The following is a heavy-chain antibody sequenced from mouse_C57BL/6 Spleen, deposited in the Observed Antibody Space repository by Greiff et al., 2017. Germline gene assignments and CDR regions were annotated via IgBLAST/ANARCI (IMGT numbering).Heavy chain of an antibody. J-gene: IGHJ4*01. CDR2: IDPSDSYT. D-gene: IGHD2-3*01. CDR3: ARIDGYYRAMDY. CDR1: GYTFTSYW. V-gene: IGHV1-50*01. Sequence: QVQLKQPGAELVMPGASVKLSCKASGYTFTSYWMQWVKQRPGQGLEWIGEIDPSDSYTNYNQKFKGKATLTVDTSSSTAYMQLSSLTSEDSAVYYCARIDGYYRAMDYWGQGTSVTVSS.